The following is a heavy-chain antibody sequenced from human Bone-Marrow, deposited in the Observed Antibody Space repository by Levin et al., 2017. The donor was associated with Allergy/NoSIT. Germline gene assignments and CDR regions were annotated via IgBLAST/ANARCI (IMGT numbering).Heavy chain of an antibody. CDR1: GFTFSSYA. V-gene: IGHV3-30-3*01. Sequence: GESLKISCAASGFTFSSYAMHWVRQAPGKGLEWVAVISYDGSNKYYADSVKGRFTISRDNSKNTLYLQMNSLRAEDTAVYYCARDLCITMIGIDYWGQGTLVTVSS. D-gene: IGHD3-22*01. CDR2: ISYDGSNK. CDR3: ARDLCITMIGIDY. J-gene: IGHJ4*02.